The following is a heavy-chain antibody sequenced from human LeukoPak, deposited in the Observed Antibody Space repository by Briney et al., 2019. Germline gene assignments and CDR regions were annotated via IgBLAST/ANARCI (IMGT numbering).Heavy chain of an antibody. Sequence: ASVKVSCKASGFTFTTYVSWVRQAPGQGLEWMGWIRGDNGATFYAHELRGRLTMTTDTSTSTVYMELRSLKSVDTAIYYCTRDQATFDIWGQGTMVTVTS. J-gene: IGHJ3*02. CDR3: TRDQATFDI. CDR2: IRGDNGAT. CDR1: GFTFTTYV. V-gene: IGHV1-18*01.